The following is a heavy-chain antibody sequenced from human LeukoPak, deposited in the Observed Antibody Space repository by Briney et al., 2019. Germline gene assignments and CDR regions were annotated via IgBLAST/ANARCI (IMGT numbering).Heavy chain of an antibody. D-gene: IGHD4-23*01. J-gene: IGHJ4*02. V-gene: IGHV3-74*01. CDR2: IASDGSST. CDR3: ARGRPHGNDY. Sequence: GGSLRLSCAASGFTFSSYWMNWVRQAPGKGLVWVSRIASDGSSTTYADSVKGRFSISRDNAKNTLYLQMNSLRVEDTAVYYCARGRPHGNDYWGQGPWSPSPQ. CDR1: GFTFSSYW.